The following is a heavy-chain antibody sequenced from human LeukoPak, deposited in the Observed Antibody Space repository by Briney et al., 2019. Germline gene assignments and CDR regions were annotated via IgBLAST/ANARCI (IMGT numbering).Heavy chain of an antibody. CDR2: IYYSGST. Sequence: PSETLSLTCAVYGGSFSGYYWSWIRQPPGKGLEWIGYIYYSGSTNYNPSLKSRVTISVDTSKNQFSLKLSSVTAADTAVYYCARTPYFDYWGQGTLVTVSS. J-gene: IGHJ4*02. CDR1: GGSFSGYY. V-gene: IGHV4-59*01. CDR3: ARTPYFDY.